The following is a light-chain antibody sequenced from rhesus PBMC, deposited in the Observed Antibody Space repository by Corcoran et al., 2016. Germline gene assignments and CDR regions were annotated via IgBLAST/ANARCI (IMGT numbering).Light chain of an antibody. V-gene: IGKV1-22*01. CDR1: QSISSW. CDR2: KAS. CDR3: QQYSSSPYS. Sequence: DIQMTQSPSALSASVGDTVTITCRASQSISSWLAWYQQKPGKAPKFLIYKASTLQIGVPSRFSGSGSGTDFTLTISSRQSEDFATDYCQQYSSSPYSFGQGTKVEIK. J-gene: IGKJ2*01.